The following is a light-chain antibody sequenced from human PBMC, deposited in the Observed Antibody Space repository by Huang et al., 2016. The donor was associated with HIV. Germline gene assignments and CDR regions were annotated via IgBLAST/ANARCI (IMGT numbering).Light chain of an antibody. CDR2: GAS. CDR3: QQYNNWQGT. CDR1: QSISTN. V-gene: IGKV3-15*01. J-gene: IGKJ1*01. Sequence: EIVMTQSPATLSVSAGERATLSCRASQSISTNLAWYQQKPGQAPRLLISGASTRATGIPARFSGSGAGTEVDLTISGLQSEDFAVYYCQQYNNWQGTFGQGTKVEIK.